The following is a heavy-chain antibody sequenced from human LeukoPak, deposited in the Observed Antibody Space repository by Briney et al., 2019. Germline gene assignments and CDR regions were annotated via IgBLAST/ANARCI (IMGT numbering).Heavy chain of an antibody. Sequence: ASVKVSCTASGGTFSSYAISWVRQAPGQGLEWMGWISAYNGNTNYAQKLQGRVTMTTDTSTSTAYMELRSLRADDTAVYYCARGSRMYYYDSSGYYDFDYWGQGTLVTVSS. D-gene: IGHD3-22*01. CDR3: ARGSRMYYYDSSGYYDFDY. J-gene: IGHJ4*02. CDR2: ISAYNGNT. V-gene: IGHV1-18*01. CDR1: GGTFSSYA.